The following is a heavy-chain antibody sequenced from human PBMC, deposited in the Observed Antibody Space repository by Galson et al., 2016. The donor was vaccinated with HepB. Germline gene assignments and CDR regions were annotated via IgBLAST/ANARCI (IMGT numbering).Heavy chain of an antibody. CDR2: IRDSTTM. J-gene: IGHJ4*02. D-gene: IGHD2-15*01. V-gene: IGHV3-48*01. CDR3: ATPDEGSGRIFDY. CDR1: GFTFNIYT. Sequence: SLRLSCAASGFTFNIYTMNWVRQAPGKGLEWVSYIRDSTTMYHADSVKGRFTISRDDAKNSLYLQMNSLRAGDTAVYYCATPDEGSGRIFDYWGQGTLVTVSS.